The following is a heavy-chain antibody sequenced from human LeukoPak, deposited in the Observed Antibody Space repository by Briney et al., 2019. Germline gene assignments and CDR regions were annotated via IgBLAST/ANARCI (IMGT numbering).Heavy chain of an antibody. V-gene: IGHV3-21*01. CDR3: ARDVRDIVVVTAIEDY. D-gene: IGHD2-21*02. CDR2: ISSTSSYM. J-gene: IGHJ4*02. CDR1: GFTFSNYN. Sequence: GGSLRLSCAASGFTFSNYNMNWVRQAPGKGLEWVSSISSTSSYMYYADSVKGRFIISRDNAKNSLYLQMNSLRAEDTAIYYCARDVRDIVVVTAIEDYWGQGTLVTVSS.